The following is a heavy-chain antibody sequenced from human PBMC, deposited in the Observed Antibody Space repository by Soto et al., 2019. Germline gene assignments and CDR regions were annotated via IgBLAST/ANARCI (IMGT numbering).Heavy chain of an antibody. CDR3: ARGGGSYYYFDY. CDR1: GYTFTSYA. CDR2: INAGNGNT. D-gene: IGHD1-26*01. J-gene: IGHJ4*02. V-gene: IGHV1-3*01. Sequence: GSVKVSCKASGYTFTSYAMHWVRQAPGQRLEWMGWINAGNGNTKYSQKFQGRVTITRDTSASTAYMELSSLRSEDTAVYYCARGGGSYYYFDYWGQGTLVTVSS.